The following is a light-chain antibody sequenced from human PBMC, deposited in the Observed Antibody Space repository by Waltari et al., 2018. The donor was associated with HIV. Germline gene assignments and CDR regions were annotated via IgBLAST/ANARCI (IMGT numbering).Light chain of an antibody. Sequence: VVTQEPSLTVSPGGTVTLTCTSSTGAAPRSPSATWFQQRPGQAPRPLIYSADKRHSWTPDHFSGSLLGAKAALTLFGAQPEDEADYFCLLYYGGRQPTWVFGGGTKLTV. CDR2: SAD. V-gene: IGLV7-43*01. CDR1: TGAAPRSPS. CDR3: LLYYGGRQPTWV. J-gene: IGLJ3*02.